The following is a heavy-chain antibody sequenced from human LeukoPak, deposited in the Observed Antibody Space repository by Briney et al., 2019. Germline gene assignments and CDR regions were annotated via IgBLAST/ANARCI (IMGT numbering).Heavy chain of an antibody. CDR2: IIPIFGTA. D-gene: IGHD4-17*01. Sequence: SVKVSCKASGGTFSSYAISWVRQAPGQGLEWMGGIIPIFGTANYAQKFQGRVTITTDESTSTAYMELSSLRSEDTAVYYCASRTSYGDYAYYWGQGTLVTVSS. V-gene: IGHV1-69*05. CDR1: GGTFSSYA. J-gene: IGHJ4*02. CDR3: ASRTSYGDYAYY.